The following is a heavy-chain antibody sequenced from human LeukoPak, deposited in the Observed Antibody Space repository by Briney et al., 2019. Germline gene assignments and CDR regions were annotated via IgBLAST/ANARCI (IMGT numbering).Heavy chain of an antibody. D-gene: IGHD6-13*01. CDR2: ISAYNGNT. V-gene: IGHV1-18*04. J-gene: IGHJ6*04. CDR1: GYTFTSYG. Sequence: ASVKVSCKASGYTFTSYGISWVLQAPGQGLEWMGWISAYNGNTNYAQKLQGRVTMTTDTSTSTAYMELRSLRSDDTAVYYCARDATGIAAAGLSLFRRYYYYGMDVWGKGTTVTVSS. CDR3: ARDATGIAAAGLSLFRRYYYYGMDV.